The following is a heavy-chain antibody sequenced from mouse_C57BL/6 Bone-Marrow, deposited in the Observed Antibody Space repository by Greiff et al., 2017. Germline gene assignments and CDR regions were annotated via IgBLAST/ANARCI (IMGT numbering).Heavy chain of an antibody. J-gene: IGHJ4*01. CDR1: GYTFTSYW. D-gene: IGHD1-1*01. V-gene: IGHV1-50*01. Sequence: QVQLKQPGAELVKPGASVKLSCKASGYTFTSYWMQWVKQRPGQGLEWIGEIDPSDSYTNYNQKFKGKATLTVDTSSSTAYMQLSSLTSEGSAVYYCARPPYYYGSSYAMDYWGQGTSVTVSS. CDR2: IDPSDSYT. CDR3: ARPPYYYGSSYAMDY.